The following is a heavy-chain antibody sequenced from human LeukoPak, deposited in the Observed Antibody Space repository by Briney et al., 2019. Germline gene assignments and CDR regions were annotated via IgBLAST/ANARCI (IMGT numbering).Heavy chain of an antibody. CDR3: ARALFATSLVTS. J-gene: IGHJ4*02. CDR2: ISTDAGET. D-gene: IGHD2-21*01. CDR1: GFTFSSYT. V-gene: IGHV3-23*01. Sequence: GGSLRLSCAASGFTFSSYTINWVRQAPGKGLEWVSAISTDAGETHYADSVKGRFTISRDNSKNTVSLQMNSLRAGDTAVYYCARALFATSLVTSWGQGTLVTVSS.